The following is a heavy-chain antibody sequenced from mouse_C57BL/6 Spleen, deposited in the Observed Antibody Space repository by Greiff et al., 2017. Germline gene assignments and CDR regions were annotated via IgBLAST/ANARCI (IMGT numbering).Heavy chain of an antibody. V-gene: IGHV2-9-1*01. CDR2: IWTGGGT. D-gene: IGHD1-1*01. CDR1: GFSLTSYA. CDR3: ARNLGYGSSHWYFDV. J-gene: IGHJ1*03. Sequence: VQLVESGPGLVAPSQSLSITCTVSGFSLTSYAISWVRQPPGKGLEWLGVIWTGGGTNYNSALKSRLSISKDNSKSQVFLKMNSLQTDDTARYDCARNLGYGSSHWYFDVWGTGTTVTVSS.